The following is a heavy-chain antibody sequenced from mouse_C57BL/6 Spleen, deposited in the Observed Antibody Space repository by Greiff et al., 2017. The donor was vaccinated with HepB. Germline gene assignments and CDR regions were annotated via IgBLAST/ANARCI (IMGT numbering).Heavy chain of an antibody. J-gene: IGHJ2*01. Sequence: EVQVVESGGGLVKPGGSLKLSCAASGFTFSDYGMHWVRQAPEKGLEWVAYISSGSSTIYYADTVKGRFTISRDKAKNTLFLQMTSLRAEDTAMYYCASVNWGYFDYWGQGTTLTVSS. D-gene: IGHD4-1*01. V-gene: IGHV5-17*01. CDR2: ISSGSSTI. CDR1: GFTFSDYG. CDR3: ASVNWGYFDY.